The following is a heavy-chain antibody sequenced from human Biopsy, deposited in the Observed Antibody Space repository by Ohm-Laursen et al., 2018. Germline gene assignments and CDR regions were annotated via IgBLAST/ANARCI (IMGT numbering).Heavy chain of an antibody. CDR2: INAKTGDT. CDR3: TRGGYYYDSLAYYYWFDP. D-gene: IGHD3-22*01. CDR1: GYTFTGYH. V-gene: IGHV1-2*02. Sequence: ASVKVSCKASGYTFTGYHVHWVRQAPGQGLEWMGWINAKTGDTNYAQKFQGRVTMSRDTSISTAYVDLSSLRSDDTAVYYCTRGGYYYDSLAYYYWFDPWGQGTLVTVSS. J-gene: IGHJ5*02.